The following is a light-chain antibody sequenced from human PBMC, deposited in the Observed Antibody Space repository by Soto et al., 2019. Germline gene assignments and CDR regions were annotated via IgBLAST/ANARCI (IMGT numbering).Light chain of an antibody. J-gene: IGKJ1*01. CDR1: QSVDIN. Sequence: EFVLTQSPGTLSLSPGERATLSCRASQSVDINLAWYQQKPGQAPRLLIYGASTRATDMSGTFSGRGSGTEFTLTISNVRPEDFAVYYCQQYRSWPRTFGQGTKVDI. V-gene: IGKV3-15*01. CDR2: GAS. CDR3: QQYRSWPRT.